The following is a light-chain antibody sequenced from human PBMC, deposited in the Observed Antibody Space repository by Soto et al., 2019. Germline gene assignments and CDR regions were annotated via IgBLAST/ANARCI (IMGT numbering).Light chain of an antibody. CDR3: QTWGTYIRV. Sequence: QPVLTQSPSASAPLGASVNLTCTRSSPHSSYAIAWHQQQPETGPRYLMKVKSDGSHNKGDGIPDRFSGSSSGAERYLTISSLQSEDEAEYYCQTWGTYIRVFGGGTKLTVL. J-gene: IGLJ3*02. CDR1: SPHSSYA. CDR2: VKSDGSH. V-gene: IGLV4-69*01.